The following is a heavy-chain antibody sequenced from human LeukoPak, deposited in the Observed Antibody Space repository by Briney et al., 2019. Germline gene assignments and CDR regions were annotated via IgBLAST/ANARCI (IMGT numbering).Heavy chain of an antibody. CDR3: AREAGGATCGTTSCYNYGMDV. CDR2: ISSTGSSEYI. J-gene: IGHJ6*02. D-gene: IGHD2-2*02. Sequence: GGSLRLSCAASGFTFSTYSMNWVRQAPGKGLEWVSSISSTGSSEYIYYADSVKGRFTVSRDNAKNSLYLQMNSLRAEDTAVYYCAREAGGATCGTTSCYNYGMDVWGQGTTVTVSS. V-gene: IGHV3-21*01. CDR1: GFTFSTYS.